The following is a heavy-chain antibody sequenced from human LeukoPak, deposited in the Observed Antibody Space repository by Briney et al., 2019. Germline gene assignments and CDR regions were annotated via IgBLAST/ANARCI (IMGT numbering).Heavy chain of an antibody. CDR2: MSYDGSNK. CDR1: GFTFSSYG. D-gene: IGHD3-22*01. CDR3: AKELGWRYYYDSSDEYYFDY. V-gene: IGHV3-30*18. J-gene: IGHJ4*02. Sequence: GRSLRLSCAASGFTFSSYGMHWVRQAPGKGLEWVAVMSYDGSNKYYADSVKGRFTISRDNSKNTLYLQMTSLRAEDTAVYYCAKELGWRYYYDSSDEYYFDYWGQGTLVTVSS.